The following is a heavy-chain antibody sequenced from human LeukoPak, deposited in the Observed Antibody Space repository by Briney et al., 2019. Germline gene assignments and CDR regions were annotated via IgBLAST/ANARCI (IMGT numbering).Heavy chain of an antibody. CDR1: GYRFTSYW. CDR2: IDPSDSYT. Sequence: GESLKISCKGSGYRFTSYWISLVRQMPGKGLEWMGRIDPSDSYTNYSPSFQGHVTISADKSISTAYLQWSSLKASDNAMYYCAQSRITGTTDWFDPWGQGTLVTVSS. D-gene: IGHD1-7*01. J-gene: IGHJ5*02. CDR3: AQSRITGTTDWFDP. V-gene: IGHV5-10-1*01.